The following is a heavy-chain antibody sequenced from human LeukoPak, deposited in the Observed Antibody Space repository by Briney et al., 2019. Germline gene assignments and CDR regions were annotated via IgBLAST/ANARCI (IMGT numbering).Heavy chain of an antibody. Sequence: PSETLSLTCTASGGSISSGDYYWSWIRQPPGKGLEWIGYIYYSGSTYYNPSPKSRVTISVDTSKNQCSLKLSSVTAADTAVYYCARDLHCSSTSCYYGSNWFDPWGQGTLVTVSS. D-gene: IGHD2-2*01. CDR2: IYYSGST. V-gene: IGHV4-30-4*08. J-gene: IGHJ5*02. CDR3: ARDLHCSSTSCYYGSNWFDP. CDR1: GGSISSGDYY.